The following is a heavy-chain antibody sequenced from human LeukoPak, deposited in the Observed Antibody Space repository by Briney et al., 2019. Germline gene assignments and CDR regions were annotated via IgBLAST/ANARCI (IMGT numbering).Heavy chain of an antibody. J-gene: IGHJ4*02. CDR3: ARGAHNEGYTVLDF. CDR1: GFTLTTYW. D-gene: IGHD3-16*02. CDR2: INSDGSST. Sequence: GGSLRLSCAASGFTLTTYWMHWVRQAPGKGLVWVSDINSDGSSTNYADSMKGRFTISRDNAKNTLYLQMSGLRAEDTAVYYCARGAHNEGYTVLDFWGQGALVTVSS. V-gene: IGHV3-74*01.